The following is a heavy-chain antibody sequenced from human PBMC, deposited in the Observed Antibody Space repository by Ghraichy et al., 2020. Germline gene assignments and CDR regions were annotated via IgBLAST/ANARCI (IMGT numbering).Heavy chain of an antibody. Sequence: APVKVSCKASGYTFTSYTMHWVRQAPGQRLEWMGWINAGNGNTKYSQKFQGRVTITRDTSASTAYMELSSLRSEDTAVYYGARDRYCSSTSCYGGWFDPWGQGTLVTVSS. CDR1: GYTFTSYT. J-gene: IGHJ5*02. D-gene: IGHD2-2*01. V-gene: IGHV1-3*01. CDR3: ARDRYCSSTSCYGGWFDP. CDR2: INAGNGNT.